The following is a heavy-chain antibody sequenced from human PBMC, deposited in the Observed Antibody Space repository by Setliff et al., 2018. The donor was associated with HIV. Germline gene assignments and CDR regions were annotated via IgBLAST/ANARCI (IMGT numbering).Heavy chain of an antibody. D-gene: IGHD3-3*02. Sequence: LSLTCAVYGGSFNGYYWNWIRQSPGKGLQWIGEISHTGNTNFHWSLKSRITMSVDTTKNQFSLRLTSLTTADTGLYFCARGSSFGWDNHYFDFWGHGTLVTVSS. V-gene: IGHV4-34*01. CDR3: ARGSSFGWDNHYFDF. CDR1: GGSFNGYY. J-gene: IGHJ4*01. CDR2: ISHTGNT.